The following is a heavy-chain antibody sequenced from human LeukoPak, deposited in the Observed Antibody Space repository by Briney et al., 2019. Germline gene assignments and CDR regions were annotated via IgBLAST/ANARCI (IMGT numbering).Heavy chain of an antibody. CDR1: GGSISSYY. J-gene: IGHJ4*02. D-gene: IGHD1-7*01. CDR2: IYYSGST. Sequence: PSETLSLTCTVSGGSISSYYWSWLRQPPGKGLEGIGYIYYSGSTNYNPSLKSRVTISVDTSKNQFSLKLSSVTAADTAVYYCARQYGDNWNYFFDYWGQGTLVTVSS. V-gene: IGHV4-59*08. CDR3: ARQYGDNWNYFFDY.